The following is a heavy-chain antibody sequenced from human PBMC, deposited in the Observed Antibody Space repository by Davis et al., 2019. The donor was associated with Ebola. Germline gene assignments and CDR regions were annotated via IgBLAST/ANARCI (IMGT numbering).Heavy chain of an antibody. Sequence: GESLKISCAASGFTFSSYEMNWVRQAPGKGLEWVAVISYDGSNKYYADSVKGRFTISRDNSKNTLCLQMDSLRAEDTAVYYCARTTVTTLFVYWGQGTLVTVSS. CDR3: ARTTVTTLFVY. J-gene: IGHJ4*02. CDR2: ISYDGSNK. D-gene: IGHD4-17*01. V-gene: IGHV3-30-3*01. CDR1: GFTFSSYE.